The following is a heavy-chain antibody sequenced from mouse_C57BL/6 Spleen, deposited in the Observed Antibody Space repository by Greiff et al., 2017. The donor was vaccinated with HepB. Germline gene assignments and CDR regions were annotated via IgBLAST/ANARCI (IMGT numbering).Heavy chain of an antibody. J-gene: IGHJ2*01. V-gene: IGHV1-82*01. CDR3: ARGDYDEDY. Sequence: LEESGPELVKPGASVKISCKASGYAFSSSWMNWVKQRPGKGLEWIGRIYPGDGDTNYNGKFKGKATLTADKSSSTAYMQLSSLTSEDSAVYFCARGDYDEDYWGQGTTLTVSS. D-gene: IGHD2-4*01. CDR1: GYAFSSSW. CDR2: IYPGDGDT.